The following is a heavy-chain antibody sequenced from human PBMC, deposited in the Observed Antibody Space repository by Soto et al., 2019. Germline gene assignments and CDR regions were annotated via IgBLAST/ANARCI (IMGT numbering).Heavy chain of an antibody. J-gene: IGHJ5*02. Sequence: GASVKVSCKASGGTFSSYAISWVRQAPGQGLEWMGGIIPIFGTANYAQKFQGRVTITADESTSTAYMELSSLRSEDTAVYYCARGGYYDFWSGYDGTWFDPWGQGTLVTVSS. CDR3: ARGGYYDFWSGYDGTWFDP. CDR1: GGTFSSYA. CDR2: IIPIFGTA. D-gene: IGHD3-3*01. V-gene: IGHV1-69*13.